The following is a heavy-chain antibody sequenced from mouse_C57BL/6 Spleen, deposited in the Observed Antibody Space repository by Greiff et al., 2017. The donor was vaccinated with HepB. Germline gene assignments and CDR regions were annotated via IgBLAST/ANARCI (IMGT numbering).Heavy chain of an antibody. CDR3: ARRGYQYYFDY. V-gene: IGHV5-12*01. CDR2: ISNGGGST. D-gene: IGHD2-2*01. CDR1: GFTFSDYY. J-gene: IGHJ2*01. Sequence: EVKLQESGGGLVQPGGSLKLSCAASGFTFSDYYMYWVRQTPEKRLEWVAYISNGGGSTYYPDTVKGRFTISRDNAKNTLYLQMSRLKSEDTAMYYCARRGYQYYFDYWGQGTTLTVSS.